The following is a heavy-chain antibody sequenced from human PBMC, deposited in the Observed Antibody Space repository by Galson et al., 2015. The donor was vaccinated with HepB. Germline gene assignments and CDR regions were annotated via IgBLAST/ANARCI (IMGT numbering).Heavy chain of an antibody. D-gene: IGHD6-19*01. J-gene: IGHJ4*02. CDR2: ISGSGGST. V-gene: IGHV3-23*01. CDR3: AKGSKQWLVPPELGFDY. CDR1: GFTFSSYA. Sequence: SLRLSCAASGFTFSSYAMSWVRQAPGKGLEWVSAISGSGGSTYYADSVKGRFTISRDNSKNTLYLQMNSLRAEDTAVYYCAKGSKQWLVPPELGFDYWGQGTLVTVSS.